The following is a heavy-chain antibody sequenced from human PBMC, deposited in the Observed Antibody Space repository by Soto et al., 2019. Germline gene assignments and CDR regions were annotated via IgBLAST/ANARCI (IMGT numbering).Heavy chain of an antibody. CDR2: IYPGDSDT. V-gene: IGHV5-51*01. CDR1: GYSFTSYW. CDR3: ARIRNYYDSSGYYFDY. J-gene: IGHJ4*02. D-gene: IGHD3-22*01. Sequence: GESLKISCKGSGYSFTSYWIGWVRQMPGKGLEWVGIIYPGDSDTRYSPSFQGQVTISADKSISTAYLQWSSLKASDTAMYYCARIRNYYDSSGYYFDYWGQGTLVTVSS.